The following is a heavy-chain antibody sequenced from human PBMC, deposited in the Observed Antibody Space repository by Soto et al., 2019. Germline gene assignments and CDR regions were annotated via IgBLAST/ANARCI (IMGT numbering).Heavy chain of an antibody. CDR1: GFTFSNFG. CDR3: AKLPRSGVHDYYCGRDT. D-gene: IGHD6-19*01. CDR2: ISHDENIK. V-gene: IGHV3-30*18. J-gene: IGHJ6*02. Sequence: QVQPVESGGTVIQPGRSLRLSCAASGFTFSNFGMHWVRQAPGTGLEWVAVISHDENIKEYTDSVKGRFSISRDNSKNTLYLQMNSLKTEDTAVYYCAKLPRSGVHDYYCGRDTWGQGTTVTVSS.